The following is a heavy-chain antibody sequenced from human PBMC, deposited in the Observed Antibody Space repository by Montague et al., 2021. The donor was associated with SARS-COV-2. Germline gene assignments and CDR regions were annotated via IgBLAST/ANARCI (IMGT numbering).Heavy chain of an antibody. CDR3: ASLESAWCFFDY. D-gene: IGHD1-1*01. CDR1: SGSLSGYY. Sequence: SETLSLTCAVYSGSLSGYYWSWIRQAPGKGLEWIGEINYSGDTYYNPSLTSRVTISMDTSESQFSLKMNSVTAADTAVYYCASLESAWCFFDYWGQGTLVTVSS. V-gene: IGHV4-34*01. CDR2: INYSGDT. J-gene: IGHJ4*02.